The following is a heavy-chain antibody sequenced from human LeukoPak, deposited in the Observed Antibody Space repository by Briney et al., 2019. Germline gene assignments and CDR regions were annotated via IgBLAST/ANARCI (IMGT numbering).Heavy chain of an antibody. D-gene: IGHD3-22*01. CDR2: IYYSGST. CDR1: GGSIRSSSYY. Sequence: SETLSLTCTVSGGSIRSSSYYWGWIRQPPGKGLEWIGSIYYSGSTYYNPSLKSRVTISVDTSKKQFSLKLTSVTAADTAVYYCARHRTIYYDNSGYWVWGQGTLVTVSS. CDR3: ARHRTIYYDNSGYWV. J-gene: IGHJ4*02. V-gene: IGHV4-39*01.